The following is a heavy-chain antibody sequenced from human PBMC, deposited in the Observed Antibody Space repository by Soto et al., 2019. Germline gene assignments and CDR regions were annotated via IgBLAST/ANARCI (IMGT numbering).Heavy chain of an antibody. Sequence: QITLKESGPTLVKPTQTLTLTCAFSGFSLRNPGVGVGWFCQPPGKALEWLALIYWDNDKRYSPSLKSRLTITKYTSKNQVVLIMTNMDPVDTATYYCAHGAGTLDYWGQGTLVTVSS. CDR1: GFSLRNPGVG. V-gene: IGHV2-5*02. J-gene: IGHJ4*02. CDR2: IYWDNDK. CDR3: AHGAGTLDY. D-gene: IGHD1-1*01.